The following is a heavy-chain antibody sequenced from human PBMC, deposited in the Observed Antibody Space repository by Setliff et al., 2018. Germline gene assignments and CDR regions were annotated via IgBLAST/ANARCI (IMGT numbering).Heavy chain of an antibody. J-gene: IGHJ6*03. V-gene: IGHV1-69*05. CDR1: GGTFSSYG. D-gene: IGHD3-22*01. CDR3: VREGVDSRSSTDYRDYMDV. Sequence: SVKVSCKASGGTFSSYGISWVRQAPGQGIEWMGGTIPIFGTTDYAQKFRGRVKIITDESTSTAVMQRSSLRSEDTDVYYCVREGVDSRSSTDYRDYMDVWGKGTTVTVFS. CDR2: TIPIFGTT.